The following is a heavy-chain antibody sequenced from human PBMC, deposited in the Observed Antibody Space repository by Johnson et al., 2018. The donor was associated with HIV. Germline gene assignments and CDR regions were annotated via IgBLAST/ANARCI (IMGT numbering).Heavy chain of an antibody. CDR3: ARVGIYYDSIEDAFDI. V-gene: IGHV3-NL1*01. CDR2: IYSGGSTI. D-gene: IGHD3-22*01. Sequence: QVQLVESGGGVVQPGGSLRLSCAASGFPFSTYGMHWVRQAPGKGLEWVSVIYSGGSTIYYADSVKGRFTISRDNAKNSLYLQMNSLRAEDTAVYYCARVGIYYDSIEDAFDIWGQGTMVTVSS. CDR1: GFPFSTYG. J-gene: IGHJ3*02.